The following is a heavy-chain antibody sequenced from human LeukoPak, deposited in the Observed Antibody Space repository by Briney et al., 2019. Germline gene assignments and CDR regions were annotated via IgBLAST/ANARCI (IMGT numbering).Heavy chain of an antibody. CDR1: GYSFTTYG. V-gene: IGHV1-18*01. Sequence: ASVKVSCKASGYSFTTYGISWVRQAPGQGLEWMGWISGYNGNTNYAQKLQGRVTITADKSTSTAYMELSSLRSEDTAVYYCASSDYYGSGSLDYWGQGTLVTVSS. CDR3: ASSDYYGSGSLDY. J-gene: IGHJ4*02. CDR2: ISGYNGNT. D-gene: IGHD3-10*01.